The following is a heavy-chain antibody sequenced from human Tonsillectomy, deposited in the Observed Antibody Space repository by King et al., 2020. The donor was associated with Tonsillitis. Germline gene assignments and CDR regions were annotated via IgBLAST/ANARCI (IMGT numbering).Heavy chain of an antibody. Sequence: VQLVESGGGLVQPGGSLRLSCAASGFTFNSYAMTWVRQAPGKGLEWCSSISGTGRTTYNADSVQGRFTISRDNSKNTLYLQMNSLRAEDTALYYCAKDSDIVVLPLFDYWGQGTLVTVSA. CDR2: ISGTGRTT. J-gene: IGHJ4*02. CDR1: GFTFNSYA. V-gene: IGHV3-23*04. CDR3: AKDSDIVVLPLFDY. D-gene: IGHD2-2*01.